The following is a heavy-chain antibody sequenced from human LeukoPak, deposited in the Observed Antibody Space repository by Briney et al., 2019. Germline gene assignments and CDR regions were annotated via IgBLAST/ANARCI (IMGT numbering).Heavy chain of an antibody. D-gene: IGHD3-16*02. CDR3: ARGYPYDYVWGSCRHYPHPFFDY. CDR1: GGSFSGYY. Sequence: PSETLSLTCAVYGGSFSGYYWSWIRQPPGKGLEWIGEINHSGSTNYNPSLKSRVTISVDTSKNQFSLKLSSVTAADTAVYYCARGYPYDYVWGSCRHYPHPFFDYWGQGTLVTVSS. J-gene: IGHJ4*02. V-gene: IGHV4-34*01. CDR2: INHSGST.